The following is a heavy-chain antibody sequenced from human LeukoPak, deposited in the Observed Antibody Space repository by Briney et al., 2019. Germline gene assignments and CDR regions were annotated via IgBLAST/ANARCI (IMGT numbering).Heavy chain of an antibody. CDR3: AKDKGAYLLGLDY. V-gene: IGHV3-9*01. CDR1: GFTFDDYA. D-gene: IGHD2-21*01. Sequence: GGSLRLSCAASGFTFDDYAMHWVRQAPGKGLEWISSISWNSRSIGYADSVKGRFTISRDNAKNSLYLQMNSLRAEDTALYYCAKDKGAYLLGLDYWGQGTLVTVSS. J-gene: IGHJ4*02. CDR2: ISWNSRSI.